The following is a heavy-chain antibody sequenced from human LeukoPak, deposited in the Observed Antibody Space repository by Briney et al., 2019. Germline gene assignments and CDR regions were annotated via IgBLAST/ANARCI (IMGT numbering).Heavy chain of an antibody. D-gene: IGHD5-12*01. CDR2: IGHTGSIT. CDR1: GFTFSSYS. Sequence: GGSLRLSCAASGFTFSSYSMNWVRHAPGKGLEWVSYIGHTGSITDYADSVKGRFTVSRDNAKNSLYLQMNSLRAEDTAVYYCAKDLRRYSGYDSDYWGQGTLVTVSS. J-gene: IGHJ4*02. CDR3: AKDLRRYSGYDSDY. V-gene: IGHV3-48*04.